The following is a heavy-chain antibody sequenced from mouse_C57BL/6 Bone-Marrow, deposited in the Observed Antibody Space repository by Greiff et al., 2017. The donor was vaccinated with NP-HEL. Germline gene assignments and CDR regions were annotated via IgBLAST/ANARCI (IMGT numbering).Heavy chain of an antibody. CDR2: IWSGGST. V-gene: IGHV2-2*01. CDR3: ARIYWYFDV. Sequence: VQLQQSGPGLVQPSQSLSITCTVSGFSLTSYGVHWVRQSPGKGLEWLGVIWSGGSTDYNAAFISRLSISKDNSKSQVFFKMNSLQADDTAIYYCARIYWYFDVWGTGTTVTVSP. J-gene: IGHJ1*03. CDR1: GFSLTSYG.